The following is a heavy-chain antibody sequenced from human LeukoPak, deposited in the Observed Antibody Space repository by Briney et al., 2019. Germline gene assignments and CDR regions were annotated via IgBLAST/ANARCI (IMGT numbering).Heavy chain of an antibody. V-gene: IGHV4-59*08. CDR3: ARRSSWYRGYFDY. J-gene: IGHJ4*02. CDR1: GFTFSNYN. D-gene: IGHD6-13*01. Sequence: GSLRLSCAASGFTFSNYNMNWVRQAPGKGLEWIGYIYYSGSTNYNPSLKSRVTISVDTSKNQFSLKLSSVTAADTAVYYCARRSSWYRGYFDYWGQGTLVTVSS. CDR2: IYYSGST.